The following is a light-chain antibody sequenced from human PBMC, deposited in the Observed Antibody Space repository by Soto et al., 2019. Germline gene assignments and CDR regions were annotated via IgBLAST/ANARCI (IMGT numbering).Light chain of an antibody. J-gene: IGLJ1*01. Sequence: QSALTQPASLSGSPGQSITISCTGTSSDVGGYNYVSWYQHHPGKAPKLMIYDVSNRPSGVSNRFSGSKSGNTASLTISGLQSEDEADYYCRSFTGSSYVFGTGTKVTVL. V-gene: IGLV2-14*03. CDR1: SSDVGGYNY. CDR3: RSFTGSSYV. CDR2: DVS.